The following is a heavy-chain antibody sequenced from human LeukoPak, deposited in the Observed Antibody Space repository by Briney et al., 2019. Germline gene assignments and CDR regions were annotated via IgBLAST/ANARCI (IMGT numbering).Heavy chain of an antibody. D-gene: IGHD3-22*01. CDR2: INPSGGST. V-gene: IGHV1-46*01. CDR1: GYTFTSYY. Sequence: GASVKVSCKASGYTFTSYYMRWVRQAPGQGLEWMGIINPSGGSTSYAQKFQGRVTMTRDTSTSTVYMELSSLRSEDTAVYYCARDGDSSGSWAPEGFDYWGQGTLVNVSS. CDR3: ARDGDSSGSWAPEGFDY. J-gene: IGHJ4*02.